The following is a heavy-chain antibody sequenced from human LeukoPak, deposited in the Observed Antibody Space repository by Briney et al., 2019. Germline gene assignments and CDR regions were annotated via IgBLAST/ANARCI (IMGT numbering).Heavy chain of an antibody. CDR3: ARHTAEKYNWFDR. Sequence: SETLLLTCAVSGDSINSDYWNWIRQPPGKGLEWIGYIYYSGSTNYNPSLKSRVTISVDTSKNQFSLKLSSVTAADTAVYYCARHTAEKYNWFDRWGQGTLVTVSS. J-gene: IGHJ5*02. V-gene: IGHV4-59*08. CDR1: GDSINSDY. D-gene: IGHD5-24*01. CDR2: IYYSGST.